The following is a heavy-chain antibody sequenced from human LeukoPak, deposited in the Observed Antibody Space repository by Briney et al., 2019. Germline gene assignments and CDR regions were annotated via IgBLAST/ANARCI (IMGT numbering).Heavy chain of an antibody. V-gene: IGHV3-30*04. CDR2: ISYDGSNK. J-gene: IGHJ3*02. D-gene: IGHD6-13*01. Sequence: GGSLRLSCAASGFTFSSYAMHWVRQAPGKGLEWVAVISYDGSNKYYADSVKGRFTISRDNSKNTLYLQMNSLRPDDTAVYYCARDRAAAGSGTFDIWGQGTMVTVSS. CDR1: GFTFSSYA. CDR3: ARDRAAAGSGTFDI.